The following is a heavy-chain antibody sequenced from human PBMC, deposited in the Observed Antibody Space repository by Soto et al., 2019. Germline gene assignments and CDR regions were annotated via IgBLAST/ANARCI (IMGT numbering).Heavy chain of an antibody. Sequence: GGSLRLSCAASGFTFSSYGMHWVRQAPGKGLEWVAVIWYDGSNKYYADSVKGRFTISRDNSKNTLYLQMNSLRAEDTAVYYCARDGAEITGTAFDYWGQGTLVTVSS. J-gene: IGHJ4*02. CDR2: IWYDGSNK. D-gene: IGHD1-20*01. CDR1: GFTFSSYG. CDR3: ARDGAEITGTAFDY. V-gene: IGHV3-33*01.